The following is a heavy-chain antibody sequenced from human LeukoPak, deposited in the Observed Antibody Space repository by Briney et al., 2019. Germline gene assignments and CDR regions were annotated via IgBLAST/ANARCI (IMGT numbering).Heavy chain of an antibody. J-gene: IGHJ4*02. Sequence: SETLSLTCTVSGGPISSYYWSWIRQPPGKGLEWIGYIYYSGSTNYNPSLKSRVSISVDTSKNQFSLKLSSVTAADTAVYYCARALDSSGWYGPVPFYFDYWGQGTLVTVSS. CDR3: ARALDSSGWYGPVPFYFDY. CDR2: IYYSGST. D-gene: IGHD6-19*01. CDR1: GGPISSYY. V-gene: IGHV4-59*01.